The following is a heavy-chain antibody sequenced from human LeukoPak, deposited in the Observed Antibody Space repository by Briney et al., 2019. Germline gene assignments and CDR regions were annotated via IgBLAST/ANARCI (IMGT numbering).Heavy chain of an antibody. CDR2: ISSSGTSI. J-gene: IGHJ4*02. Sequence: GGSLGLSCAASGFTFSDYYMSWIRQAPGKGLEWVSYISSSGTSIDYADSVKGRFTMSRDNTKNSLYLQVNSLRAEDTAVYYCARERRDPPMVQDYFDYWGQGTLVTVSS. V-gene: IGHV3-11*04. CDR3: ARERRDPPMVQDYFDY. D-gene: IGHD5-18*01. CDR1: GFTFSDYY.